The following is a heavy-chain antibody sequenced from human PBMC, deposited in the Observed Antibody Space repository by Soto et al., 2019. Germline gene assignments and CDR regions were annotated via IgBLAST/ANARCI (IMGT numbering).Heavy chain of an antibody. D-gene: IGHD1-26*01. CDR3: ARLTGHSGSYLYY. Sequence: SETLSLTCTVSGGSISSSSYYWGWIRQPPGKGLEWIGSIYYSGSTYYNPSLKSRVTISVDTSKNQFSLKLSSVTAADTAVYYCARLTGHSGSYLYYRGQGTLVTVS. CDR2: IYYSGST. CDR1: GGSISSSSYY. J-gene: IGHJ4*02. V-gene: IGHV4-39*01.